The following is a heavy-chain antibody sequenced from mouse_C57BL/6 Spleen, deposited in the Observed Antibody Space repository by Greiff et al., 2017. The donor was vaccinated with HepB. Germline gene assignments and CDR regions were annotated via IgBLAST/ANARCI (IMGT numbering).Heavy chain of an antibody. CDR1: GYTFTSYW. J-gene: IGHJ2*01. Sequence: QVQLQQPGAELVRPGSSVKLSCKASGYTFTSYWMHWVKQRPIQGLEWIGNIDPSDSETHYNQKFKDKATLTVDKSSSTAYMQRSSLTSEDSAVYYCARSRDYAGRGGRFDYGGQGTTLTVSS. D-gene: IGHD2-4*01. CDR2: IDPSDSET. V-gene: IGHV1-52*01. CDR3: ARSRDYAGRGGRFDY.